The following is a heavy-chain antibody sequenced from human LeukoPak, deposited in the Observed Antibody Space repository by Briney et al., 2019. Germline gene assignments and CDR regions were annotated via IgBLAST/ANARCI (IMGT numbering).Heavy chain of an antibody. J-gene: IGHJ4*02. CDR2: IRYDGSTT. V-gene: IGHV3-30*02. D-gene: IGHD2-15*01. Sequence: GGSLRLSCAASGFTFYGMHWVRQAPGKGLESVAFIRYDGSTTYYADSVKGRFTISRDNSKNTLYLQMNSLRAEDTAVYYCARAGPLGYSGDWGQGTLVTVSS. CDR1: GFTFYG. CDR3: ARAGPLGYSGD.